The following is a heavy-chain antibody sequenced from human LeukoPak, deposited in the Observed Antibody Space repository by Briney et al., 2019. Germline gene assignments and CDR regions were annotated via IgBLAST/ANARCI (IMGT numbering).Heavy chain of an antibody. Sequence: SSETLSLTCTVSGGSISSYYWSWIRQPPGKGLEWIGYIYYSGSTNYNPSLKSRVTISVDTSKNQFSLKLSSVTAADTAVYYCARRVAGTRGMDVWGQGTTVTVSS. J-gene: IGHJ6*02. CDR2: IYYSGST. D-gene: IGHD6-19*01. V-gene: IGHV4-59*08. CDR1: GGSISSYY. CDR3: ARRVAGTRGMDV.